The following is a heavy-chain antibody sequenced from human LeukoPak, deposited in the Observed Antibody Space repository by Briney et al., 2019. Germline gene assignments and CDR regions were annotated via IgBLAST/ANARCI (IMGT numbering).Heavy chain of an antibody. Sequence: GRSLRLSCAASGFTFSSYAMHWVRQAPGKGLEWVAVISYDGSNKYYADSVKGRFTISRDNSKNTLYLQMNSLRAEDTAVYYCAKSYDSSGYYPGYWGQGTLVTVSS. J-gene: IGHJ4*02. CDR1: GFTFSSYA. D-gene: IGHD3-22*01. CDR3: AKSYDSSGYYPGY. V-gene: IGHV3-30-3*02. CDR2: ISYDGSNK.